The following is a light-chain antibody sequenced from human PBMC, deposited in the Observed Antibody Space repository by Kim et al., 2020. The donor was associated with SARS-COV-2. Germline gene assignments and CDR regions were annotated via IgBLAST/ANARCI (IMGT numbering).Light chain of an antibody. CDR3: QKYNNWLIT. CDR2: GAS. V-gene: IGKV3-15*01. J-gene: IGKJ5*01. CDR1: QSVSST. Sequence: EIVMTQSPATLSLSPGERATLSCRASQSVSSTLAWYQQKPGKAPRPLIYGASTRATGIPARFSGSGSGKEFTFTISSMQSEDFAVYYCQKYNNWLITFGQGTRLEIK.